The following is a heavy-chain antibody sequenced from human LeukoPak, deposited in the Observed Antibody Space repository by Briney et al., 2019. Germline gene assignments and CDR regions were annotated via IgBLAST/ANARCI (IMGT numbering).Heavy chain of an antibody. CDR3: ARYSGYDRSFDY. CDR2: INHSGST. D-gene: IGHD5-12*01. V-gene: IGHV4-34*01. J-gene: IGHJ4*02. Sequence: SETLSLTCAVYGGSFSGYYWSWIRQPPGKGLEWIGEINHSGSTNYNPSLKSRVTISVDTSKNQFSLKLSSVTAANTAVYYCARYSGYDRSFDYWGQGTPVTVSS. CDR1: GGSFSGYY.